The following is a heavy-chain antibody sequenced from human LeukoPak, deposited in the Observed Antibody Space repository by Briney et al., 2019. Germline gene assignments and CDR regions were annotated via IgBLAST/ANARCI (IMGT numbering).Heavy chain of an antibody. Sequence: GGSLRLSCAASGFTFSSYAMSWVRQAPGKGLEWVSAISGSGGSTYYADSVKGRFTISRDNSKNTLYLQMNSLRAEDTAVYYCARDLVFYGYYYYGMDVWGQGTTVTVSS. V-gene: IGHV3-23*01. CDR2: ISGSGGST. CDR3: ARDLVFYGYYYYGMDV. CDR1: GFTFSSYA. J-gene: IGHJ6*02. D-gene: IGHD2-8*01.